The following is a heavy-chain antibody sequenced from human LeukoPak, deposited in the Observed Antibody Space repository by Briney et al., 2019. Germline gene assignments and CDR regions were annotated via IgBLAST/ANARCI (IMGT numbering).Heavy chain of an antibody. J-gene: IGHJ4*02. CDR2: IWYDGSNK. CDR3: ARDRLPTKNILLRYFDWTHFDY. Sequence: GGSLRLSCAASGFTFSSYGMHWVRQAPGKGLEWVAVIWYDGSNKYYADSVKGRFTISRDNSKNTLYLQMNSLRAEDTAVYYCARDRLPTKNILLRYFDWTHFDYWGQGTLVTVSS. CDR1: GFTFSSYG. D-gene: IGHD3-9*01. V-gene: IGHV3-33*01.